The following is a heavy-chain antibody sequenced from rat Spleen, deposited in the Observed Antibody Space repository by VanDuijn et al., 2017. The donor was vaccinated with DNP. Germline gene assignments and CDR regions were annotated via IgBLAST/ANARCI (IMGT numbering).Heavy chain of an antibody. V-gene: IGHV5S13*01. D-gene: IGHD1-11*01. Sequence: EVQLVESGGGLVQPGRSLKLSCAASGFTFRNYGMAWVRQAPTKGLEWVASISTVGDNSYYRDSVKGRFTISRDNAKNTLYLQMNSLRSEDTASYYCARGGRSYFDYWGQGVMVTVSS. CDR3: ARGGRSYFDY. CDR2: ISTVGDNS. J-gene: IGHJ2*01. CDR1: GFTFRNYG.